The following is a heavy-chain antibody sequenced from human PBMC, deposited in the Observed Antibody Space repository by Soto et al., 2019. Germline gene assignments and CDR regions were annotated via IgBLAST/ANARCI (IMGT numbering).Heavy chain of an antibody. Sequence: EVQLVESGGGLVQPGGSLRLSCAASGFTVSSNYMSWVRQAPGKGLEWVSVIYSGGSTYYADSVKGRFTISRDNSKNTLYLQMNSLRAEDTAVYYCARDLYITGTVWGTDYWGQGTLVTVSS. J-gene: IGHJ4*02. CDR2: IYSGGST. D-gene: IGHD1-20*01. V-gene: IGHV3-66*01. CDR1: GFTVSSNY. CDR3: ARDLYITGTVWGTDY.